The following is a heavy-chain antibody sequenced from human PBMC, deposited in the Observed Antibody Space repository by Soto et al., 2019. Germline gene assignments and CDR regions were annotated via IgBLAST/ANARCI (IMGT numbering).Heavy chain of an antibody. CDR2: IKSKTDGGTT. V-gene: IGHV3-15*01. J-gene: IGHJ1*01. D-gene: IGHD6-13*01. Sequence: EVQLVESGGGLVKPGGSLRLSCAASGFTFSNAWMSWVRQAPGKGLEWVGRIKSKTDGGTTDYAAPVKGRFTISRDDSKNTLYLQMNSLKTEDTAVYYCPTGIAAAGMEYFQHWGQGTLVTVSS. CDR1: GFTFSNAW. CDR3: PTGIAAAGMEYFQH.